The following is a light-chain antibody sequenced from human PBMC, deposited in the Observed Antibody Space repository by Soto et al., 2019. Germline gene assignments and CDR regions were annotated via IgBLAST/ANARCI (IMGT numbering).Light chain of an antibody. CDR2: GAS. Sequence: EIVMTQSPATLSVSPGERATLSCRASQSVSSNLAWYQQKPGQAPWLLIYGASTRATGIPARFSGSGSGTEFTLTVTSLQSEDFAVYYCLHYGFSPQTFGQGTKVDI. J-gene: IGKJ1*01. V-gene: IGKV3-15*01. CDR3: LHYGFSPQT. CDR1: QSVSSN.